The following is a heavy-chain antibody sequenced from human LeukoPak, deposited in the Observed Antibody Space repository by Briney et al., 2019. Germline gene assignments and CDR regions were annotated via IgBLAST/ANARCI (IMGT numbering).Heavy chain of an antibody. CDR2: ISGSGGST. J-gene: IGHJ4*02. D-gene: IGHD3-10*01. CDR3: AKGGGYYGSGSYYNPYYFDY. Sequence: GGSLRLSCAASGFTFSSYSMNWVRQAPGKGLEWVSVISGSGGSTYYADSVKGRFTISRDNSKNTLYLQMNSLRAEDTAVYYCAKGGGYYGSGSYYNPYYFDYWGQGTLVTVSS. CDR1: GFTFSSYS. V-gene: IGHV3-23*01.